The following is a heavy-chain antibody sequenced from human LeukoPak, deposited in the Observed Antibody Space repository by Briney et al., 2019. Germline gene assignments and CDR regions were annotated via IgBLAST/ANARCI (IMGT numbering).Heavy chain of an antibody. CDR1: GGSISSHY. CDR2: VYYGGST. V-gene: IGHV4-59*11. D-gene: IGHD3-16*01. Sequence: SGTLSVTCTVPGGSISSHYWTWVRQPPGKGLGWSGYVYYGGSTNYHPSLTSRVTMSVDTSKTHFSLKLSSVTAPDTAVYYCARFGVPTPFYYMDVWGKGTTVTVSS. J-gene: IGHJ6*03. CDR3: ARFGVPTPFYYMDV.